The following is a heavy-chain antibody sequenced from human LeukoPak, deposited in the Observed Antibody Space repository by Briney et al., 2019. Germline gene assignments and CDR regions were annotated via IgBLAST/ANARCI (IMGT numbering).Heavy chain of an antibody. V-gene: IGHV3-33*01. CDR1: SYG. CDR2: IWYDGSNK. Sequence: SYGMHWVRQAPGKGLEWVAVIWYDGSNKYYADSVKGRFTISRDNSKNTLYLQMNSLRAEDTAVYYCARDKLRLGELLSQYYYYGMDVWGQGTTVTVSS. J-gene: IGHJ6*02. D-gene: IGHD3-16*01. CDR3: ARDKLRLGELLSQYYYYGMDV.